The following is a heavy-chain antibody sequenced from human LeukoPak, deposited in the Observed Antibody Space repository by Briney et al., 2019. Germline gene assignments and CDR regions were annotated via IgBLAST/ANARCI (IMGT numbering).Heavy chain of an antibody. D-gene: IGHD3-10*01. J-gene: IGHJ4*02. CDR3: ARIRAGSHLDYFDY. Sequence: SGPTLVKPTQTLTLTCTFSGFSLRTTGMCVSWVRQPPGKALEWLARIDWDDDKYYSTSLKTRLTISKDTSKYQVVLTMTISDPEDTAMYYCARIRAGSHLDYFDYWGLGTLVTVSS. CDR1: GFSLRTTGMC. V-gene: IGHV2-70*11. CDR2: IDWDDDK.